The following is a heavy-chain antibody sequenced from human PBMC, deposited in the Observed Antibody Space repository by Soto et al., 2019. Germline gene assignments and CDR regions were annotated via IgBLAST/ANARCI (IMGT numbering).Heavy chain of an antibody. CDR3: ARRGGDSYGTYYFDY. Sequence: ASVKVSCKASGYTFTSYYMHWVRQAPGQGLEWMGIINPSGGSTSYAQKFQGRVTMTRDTSTSTVYMELSSLRSEDTAVYYCARRGGDSYGTYYFDYWGQGTLVTVSS. CDR2: INPSGGST. V-gene: IGHV1-46*01. J-gene: IGHJ4*02. D-gene: IGHD5-18*01. CDR1: GYTFTSYY.